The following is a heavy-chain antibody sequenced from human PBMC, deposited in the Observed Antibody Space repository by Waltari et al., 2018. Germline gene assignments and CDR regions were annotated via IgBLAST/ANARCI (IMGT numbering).Heavy chain of an antibody. Sequence: QVQLVQSGAEVKKPGASVKVSCKASGYTFTGYYMPWVRQAPGQGLEWMGRSNPNSGGTNYAQKFQGRVTMTRDTSISTAYMELSRLRSDDTAVYYCAREFEERTAFDYWGQGTLVTISS. J-gene: IGHJ4*02. CDR3: AREFEERTAFDY. V-gene: IGHV1-2*06. D-gene: IGHD3-9*01. CDR2: SNPNSGGT. CDR1: GYTFTGYY.